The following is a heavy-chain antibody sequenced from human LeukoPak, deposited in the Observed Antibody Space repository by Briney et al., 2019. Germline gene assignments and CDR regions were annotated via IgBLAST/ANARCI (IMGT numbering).Heavy chain of an antibody. J-gene: IGHJ4*02. CDR2: IYYSGST. CDR1: GGSISSYY. V-gene: IGHV4-59*08. Sequence: SETLSLTCTVSGGSISSYYWSWIRQPPGKGLEWIGYIYYSGSTSYNPSLKSRVTISVDTSKNQFSLKLSSVTAADTAVYYCARLPAGYWGQGTLVTVSS. CDR3: ARLPAGY.